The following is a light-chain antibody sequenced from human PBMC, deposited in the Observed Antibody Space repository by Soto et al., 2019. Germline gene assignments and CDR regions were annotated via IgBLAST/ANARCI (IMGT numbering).Light chain of an antibody. CDR1: QSISSN. Sequence: EIVMTQSPATLSVSPGERATLSCRASQSISSNLAWYQQKPGQAHRLLMYGVSTRATGIPARFSGSGSGTEFTLAISSLQSEDSALYYCQQYSNCPRTFGQGTKVEIK. CDR3: QQYSNCPRT. CDR2: GVS. V-gene: IGKV3-15*01. J-gene: IGKJ1*01.